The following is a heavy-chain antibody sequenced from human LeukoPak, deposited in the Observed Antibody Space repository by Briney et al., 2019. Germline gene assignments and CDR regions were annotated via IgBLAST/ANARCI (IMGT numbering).Heavy chain of an antibody. CDR1: GFTFDDYA. J-gene: IGHJ4*02. CDR3: ARDLICGGDCYRPSLDY. D-gene: IGHD2-21*02. CDR2: ISWNSGSI. V-gene: IGHV3-9*01. Sequence: PGGSLGLSCAASGFTFDDYAMHWVRQAPGKGLEWVSGISWNSGSIGYADSVKGRFTISRDNAKNSLYLQMNSLRAEDTALYYCARDLICGGDCYRPSLDYWGQGTLVTVSS.